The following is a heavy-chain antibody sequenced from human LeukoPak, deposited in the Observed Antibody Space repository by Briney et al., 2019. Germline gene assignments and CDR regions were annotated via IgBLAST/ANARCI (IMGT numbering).Heavy chain of an antibody. J-gene: IGHJ2*01. V-gene: IGHV4-39*01. CDR2: IYYSGST. D-gene: IGHD5-18*01. CDR3: ASTWIQLEDWYFDL. CDR1: GGSISSSSYY. Sequence: SETLSLTCTVSGGSISSSSYYWGWIRQPPGKGLEWIGGIYYSGSTYYNPSLKSRVTISVDTSKNQFSLKLSSVTAADTAVYYCASTWIQLEDWYFDLWGRGTLVTVSS.